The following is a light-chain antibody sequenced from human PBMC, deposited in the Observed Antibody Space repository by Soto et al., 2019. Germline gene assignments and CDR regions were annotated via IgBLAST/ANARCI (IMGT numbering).Light chain of an antibody. CDR3: QQYNNWPRT. CDR2: GVS. V-gene: IGKV3D-15*01. CDR1: QSVSSN. Sequence: EIVMTQSPATLSVSPGERATLSCRASQSVSSNLAWYQQKPGQAPRLLLYGVSTRATGIPARFSGSGSGTEFTLPIRGLQSEACAVYYCQQYNNWPRTFGPGTKVDFK. J-gene: IGKJ3*01.